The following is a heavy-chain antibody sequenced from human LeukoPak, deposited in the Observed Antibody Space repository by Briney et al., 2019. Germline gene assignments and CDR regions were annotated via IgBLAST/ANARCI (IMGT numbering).Heavy chain of an antibody. CDR2: INPSGGST. CDR1: GYTFTSYY. CDR3: ARIGRGAAYYDSSGYNY. D-gene: IGHD3-22*01. V-gene: IGHV1-46*01. Sequence: GASVKVSCKASGYTFTSYYMHWVRQAPGQGLEWMGIINPSGGSTSYAQEFQGRVTMTRDMSTSTVYMELSSLRSEDTAVYYCARIGRGAAYYDSSGYNYWGQGTLVTVSS. J-gene: IGHJ4*02.